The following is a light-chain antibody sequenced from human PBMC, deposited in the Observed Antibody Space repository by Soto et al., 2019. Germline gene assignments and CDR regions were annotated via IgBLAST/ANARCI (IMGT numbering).Light chain of an antibody. CDR3: SSYTSNRVVV. CDR2: EVK. CDR1: ISDIGGYNF. V-gene: IGLV2-14*01. J-gene: IGLJ2*01. Sequence: QSALTQPASVSGSPGESIAISCTGTISDIGGYNFVSWYQQHPGEAPKLIIYEVKNRPSGISDRFSGSKSASTASLTISGLQPEDEADYYCSSYTSNRVVVFGGGTKLTVL.